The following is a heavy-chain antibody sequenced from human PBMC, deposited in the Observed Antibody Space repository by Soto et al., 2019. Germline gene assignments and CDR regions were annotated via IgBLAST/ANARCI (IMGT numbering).Heavy chain of an antibody. CDR2: IYPSGST. J-gene: IGHJ4*02. CDR1: GGSISGHS. V-gene: IGHV4-4*07. Sequence: SETLSLTCTVSGGSISGHSWVWIRQPAGKGLEWIGHIYPSGSTSYNPSLRSRVTMSLDTSSNQIFLNLTSVTAADAAVFYCVRGRSYSVYDFWGPGTLVTVSS. CDR3: VRGRSYSVYDF. D-gene: IGHD5-12*01.